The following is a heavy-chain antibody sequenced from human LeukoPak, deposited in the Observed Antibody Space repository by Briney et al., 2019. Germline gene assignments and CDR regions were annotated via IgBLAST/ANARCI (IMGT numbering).Heavy chain of an antibody. CDR3: SRHSSARGVIP. CDR2: ISYLGTT. Sequence: SETLSLTCTLSGASISTSTYFWGWIRQSPGKELEWIGSISYLGTTYSNPSLQSRVSMSIDTSKNQFSLKMSSVTAADTAVYYCSRHSSARGVIPWGQGALVTVSS. J-gene: IGHJ5*02. D-gene: IGHD3-10*01. CDR1: GASISTSTYF. V-gene: IGHV4-39*01.